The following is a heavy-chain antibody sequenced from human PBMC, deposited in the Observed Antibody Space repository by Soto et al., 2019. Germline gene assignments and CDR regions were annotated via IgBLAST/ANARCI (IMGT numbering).Heavy chain of an antibody. Sequence: SETLSLTCTVSGGSISSGGYYWSWIRQHPGKGLEWIGYIYYSGSTYYNPSLKSRVTIPVDTSKNQFSLKLSSVTAADTAVYYCARVVAAGYSSGWYVDYWGQGTLVTVSS. CDR1: GGSISSGGYY. CDR3: ARVVAAGYSSGWYVDY. V-gene: IGHV4-31*03. D-gene: IGHD6-19*01. CDR2: IYYSGST. J-gene: IGHJ4*02.